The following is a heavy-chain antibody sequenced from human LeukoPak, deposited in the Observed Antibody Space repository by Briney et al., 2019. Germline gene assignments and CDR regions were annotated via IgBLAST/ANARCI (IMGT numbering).Heavy chain of an antibody. V-gene: IGHV3-74*03. Sequence: GGSLRLSCGASGFTFRSYWMHWVRQAPGKGLVWVSGINGDGSITTYADSVKGQFTISRDNAESTVYLQMSSLRDEDTAVYFCLRDFPSGYWGQGTLVTVSS. CDR2: INGDGSIT. D-gene: IGHD3-10*01. J-gene: IGHJ4*02. CDR3: LRDFPSGY. CDR1: GFTFRSYW.